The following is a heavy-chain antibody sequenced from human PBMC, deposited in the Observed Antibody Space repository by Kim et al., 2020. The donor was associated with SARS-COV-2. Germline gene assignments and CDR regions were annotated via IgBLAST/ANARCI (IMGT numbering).Heavy chain of an antibody. J-gene: IGHJ3*02. V-gene: IGHV3-13*04. CDR1: GFTFSTYD. D-gene: IGHD5-18*01. CDR2: IGTAGDT. Sequence: GGSLRLSCVASGFTFSTYDMHWVRQATGKGLEWVSTIGTAGDTYYPGSVKGRFIISRENAKNSLYLQMHSLRAGDMAVYYCARGSRLDTADAFDIWGRGTVVTVSS. CDR3: ARGSRLDTADAFDI.